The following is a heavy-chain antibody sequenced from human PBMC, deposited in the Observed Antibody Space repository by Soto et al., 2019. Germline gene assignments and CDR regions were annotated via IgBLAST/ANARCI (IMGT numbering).Heavy chain of an antibody. D-gene: IGHD3-22*01. J-gene: IGHJ3*01. CDR3: AKVRDSSCSILEGCES. Sequence: GGSLRLSCAASGFSSENLDMHWVRLAPSKGLEWVAVIANDGSYKYYAESLRGRFTISRDNSKKTLYPQMNSLRPENTALYYFAKVRDSSCSILEGCESWGLGTVVT. V-gene: IGHV3-30*18. CDR2: IANDGSYK. CDR1: GFSSENLD.